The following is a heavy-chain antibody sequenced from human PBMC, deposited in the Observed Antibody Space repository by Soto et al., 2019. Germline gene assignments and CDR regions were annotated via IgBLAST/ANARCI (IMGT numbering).Heavy chain of an antibody. CDR3: ARDVVTAVAGRVNFFDP. J-gene: IGHJ5*02. CDR2: IWDDGTKR. V-gene: IGHV3-33*01. D-gene: IGHD2-21*01. CDR1: GFSLSTSG. Sequence: PGGSLRLSCAASGFSLSTSGMHWLRRAPGKGLEWVGFIWDDGTKRFCANSVKGRSTISKDNSNNILYLQMSGLRAEDTAVYYCARDVVTAVAGRVNFFDPWGQGTLVTVSS.